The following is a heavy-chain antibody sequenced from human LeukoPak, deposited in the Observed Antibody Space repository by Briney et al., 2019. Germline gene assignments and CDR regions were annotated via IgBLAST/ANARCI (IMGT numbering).Heavy chain of an antibody. CDR3: ATHPRRYYYGSGSYFAY. CDR2: IIPIFGTA. J-gene: IGHJ4*02. Sequence: SVKVSCKASGGTFSSYAISWVRQAPGQGLEWMGGIIPIFGTANYAQKFQGRVTITADESTSTAYMELSSLRSEDTAVYYCATHPRRYYYGSGSYFAYWGQGTLVTVSS. D-gene: IGHD3-10*01. V-gene: IGHV1-69*13. CDR1: GGTFSSYA.